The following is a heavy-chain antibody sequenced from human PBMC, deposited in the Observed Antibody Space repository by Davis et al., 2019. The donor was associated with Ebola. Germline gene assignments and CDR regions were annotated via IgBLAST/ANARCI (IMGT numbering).Heavy chain of an antibody. J-gene: IGHJ6*02. CDR3: ARGLGYDFWSGYHYGMDV. CDR2: IIPIFGTA. V-gene: IGHV1-69*06. CDR1: GGTFSSYA. D-gene: IGHD3-3*01. Sequence: AASVKVSCKASGGTFSSYAISWVRQAPGQGLEWMGGIIPIFGTANYAQKFQGRVTITADKSTSTAYMELRSLRSDDTAVYYCARGLGYDFWSGYHYGMDVWGQGTTVTVSS.